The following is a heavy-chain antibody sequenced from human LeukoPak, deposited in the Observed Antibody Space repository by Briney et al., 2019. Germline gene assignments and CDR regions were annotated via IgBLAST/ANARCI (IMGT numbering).Heavy chain of an antibody. CDR2: IKRKTDGGTT. V-gene: IGHV3-15*07. Sequence: GGSLRLSCAASGFTFTSYSMNWVRQAPGKGLEWVGRIKRKTDGGTTDYAAPVKGRFTISRDDSKNTLYLQMNSLKTEDTAVYYCTTGNWGPHWGQGTLVTVSS. J-gene: IGHJ4*02. CDR1: GFTFTSYS. D-gene: IGHD7-27*01. CDR3: TTGNWGPH.